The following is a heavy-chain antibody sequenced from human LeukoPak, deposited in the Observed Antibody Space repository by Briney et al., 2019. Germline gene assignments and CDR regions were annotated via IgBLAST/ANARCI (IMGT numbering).Heavy chain of an antibody. CDR1: RGTFISYA. J-gene: IGHJ6*03. V-gene: IGHV1-69*13. D-gene: IGHD5-24*01. Sequence: ASVKVSCKASRGTFISYAISWLRQAPGQGLEWMGGIIPIFGTANYAQKFQGRVTITADESTSTAYMELSSLRSEDTAVYYCARGRDGYNHYYYYMDVWGKGTTVTISS. CDR2: IIPIFGTA. CDR3: ARGRDGYNHYYYYMDV.